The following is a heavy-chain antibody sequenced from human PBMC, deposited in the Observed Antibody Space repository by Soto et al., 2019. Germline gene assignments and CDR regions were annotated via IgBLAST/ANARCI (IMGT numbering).Heavy chain of an antibody. CDR3: ARELVPIAAAGTWGAFDI. Sequence: ASVKVSCTASGYTFTSYGISWVRQAPGQGLEWMGWISAYNGNTNYAQKLQGRVTMTTDTSTSTAYMELRSLRSDDTAVYYCARELVPIAAAGTWGAFDIWGQGTMVTVSS. CDR2: ISAYNGNT. D-gene: IGHD6-13*01. V-gene: IGHV1-18*01. CDR1: GYTFTSYG. J-gene: IGHJ3*02.